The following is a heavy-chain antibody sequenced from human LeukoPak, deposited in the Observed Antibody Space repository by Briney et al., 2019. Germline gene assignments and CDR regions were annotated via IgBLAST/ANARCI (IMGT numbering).Heavy chain of an antibody. V-gene: IGHV3-74*01. CDR2: VNGDGTTT. J-gene: IGHJ4*02. CDR3: ARDAYSGSVDN. Sequence: GGSLRLSCAASGFTFNNYWMFWLRQTPGKGLMYVSRVNGDGTTTDYADSVRGRFAISRDNAKNTLYLHMFSLTAEDTAVYYCARDAYSGSVDNWGQGTLVTVSS. D-gene: IGHD6-19*01. CDR1: GFTFNNYW.